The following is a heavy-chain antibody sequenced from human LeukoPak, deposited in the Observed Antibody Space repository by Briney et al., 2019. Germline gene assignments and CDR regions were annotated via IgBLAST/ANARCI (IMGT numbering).Heavy chain of an antibody. V-gene: IGHV1-2*02. D-gene: IGHD3-10*01. Sequence: ASVKVSCKASGYTFTGYYMHWVRQAPGQGLEWMGWINPNSGGTNYAQKFQGRVTMTRDTSISTAYMELSSLRSEDTAVYYCARGPIFGSGSYFDDWGQGTLVTVSS. J-gene: IGHJ4*02. CDR2: INPNSGGT. CDR3: ARGPIFGSGSYFDD. CDR1: GYTFTGYY.